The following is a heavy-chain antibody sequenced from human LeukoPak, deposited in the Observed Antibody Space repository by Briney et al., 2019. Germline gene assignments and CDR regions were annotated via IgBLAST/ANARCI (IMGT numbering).Heavy chain of an antibody. J-gene: IGHJ4*02. CDR3: ASRKLGNDY. CDR2: IYHTGST. D-gene: IGHD7-27*01. Sequence: YIYHTGSTSYSPSLKSRVTISADTSQNQFSLKLSSVTAADTAVCYFASRKLGNDYWGQGTLVTVFS. V-gene: IGHV4-59*01.